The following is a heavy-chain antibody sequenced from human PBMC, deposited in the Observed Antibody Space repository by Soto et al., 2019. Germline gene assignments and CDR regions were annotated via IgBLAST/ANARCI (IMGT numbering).Heavy chain of an antibody. CDR1: GFTFSSYW. CDR3: ATHCRTTSCLQC. D-gene: IGHD2-2*01. V-gene: IGHV3-74*01. CDR2: INSDGSTT. Sequence: EVQLVESGGGLVQPGGSLRLSCTASGFTFSSYWMHWVRQAPGKGLVWVSRINSDGSTTNYADSVKGRFTISRDTAKNTLYLQMNSLRAEDTAIYYCATHCRTTSCLQCWGQGTLVTVSS. J-gene: IGHJ4*02.